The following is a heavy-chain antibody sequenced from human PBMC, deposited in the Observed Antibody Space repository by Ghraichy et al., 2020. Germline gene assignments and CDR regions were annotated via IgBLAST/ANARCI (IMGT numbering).Heavy chain of an antibody. CDR2: IKQDESEK. J-gene: IGHJ4*02. CDR1: GFTFSSYW. V-gene: IGHV3-7*03. D-gene: IGHD3-22*01. CDR3: ARHGWGLYDSSGYYAH. Sequence: GGSLRLSCAAPGFTFSSYWMSWVRQAPGKGLEWVADIKQDESEKYYVDSVKGRFTISRDNAKNSLHLQMNSLRAEDTAVYYCARHGWGLYDSSGYYAHWGQGSLVTVSS.